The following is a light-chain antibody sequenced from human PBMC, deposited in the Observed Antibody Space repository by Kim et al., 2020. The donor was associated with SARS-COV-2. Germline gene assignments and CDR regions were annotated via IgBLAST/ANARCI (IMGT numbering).Light chain of an antibody. CDR2: KDS. V-gene: IGLV3-25*02. CDR3: QSADSSDTPKWV. J-gene: IGLJ3*02. CDR1: ALPTQY. Sequence: SYELTHPPSVSVSPGQTARITCPGDALPTQYTYWYQQKPGEAPLLVIYKDSRRPSGIPERFSGSSSGTTVTLTIRGVQAEEEADYYCQSADSSDTPKWV.